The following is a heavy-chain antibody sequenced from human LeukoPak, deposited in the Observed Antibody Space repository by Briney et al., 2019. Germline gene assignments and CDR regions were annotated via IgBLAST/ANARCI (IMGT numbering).Heavy chain of an antibody. J-gene: IGHJ4*02. D-gene: IGHD4-17*01. Sequence: ASVKVSCKASGCTFTSYAMHWVRQAPGQRLEWMGWINAGNGNTKYSQKFQGRVTITRDTSASTAYMELSSLRSEDTAVYYCARMTRGDYGDYAGEFGYWGQGTLVTVSS. CDR3: ARMTRGDYGDYAGEFGY. CDR2: INAGNGNT. CDR1: GCTFTSYA. V-gene: IGHV1-3*01.